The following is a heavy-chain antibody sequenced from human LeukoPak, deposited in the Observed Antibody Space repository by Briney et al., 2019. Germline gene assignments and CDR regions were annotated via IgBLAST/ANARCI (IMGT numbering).Heavy chain of an antibody. Sequence: PGGSLRLSCAVSGFTFSDHYMTWIRQAPGKGLEYISYLSNTGSDISYADSVKGRFSISRDNAKNSLYSQMNSLRAEDTAMYYCARGHWGLDYWGQGTLVTVSS. CDR2: LSNTGSDI. V-gene: IGHV3-11*01. CDR3: ARGHWGLDY. D-gene: IGHD7-27*01. CDR1: GFTFSDHY. J-gene: IGHJ4*02.